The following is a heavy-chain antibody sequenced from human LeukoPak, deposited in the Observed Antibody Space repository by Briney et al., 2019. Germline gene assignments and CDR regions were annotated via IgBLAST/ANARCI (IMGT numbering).Heavy chain of an antibody. CDR3: ARADLGEVGGHYFDY. J-gene: IGHJ4*02. Sequence: GGSLRLSCAASGFTVSSNHMSWVRQAPGKGLEWVSVMYSGGSTYYADSVKGRFTLSRDNYNNTLYLQMNSLRADDRAVYYCARADLGEVGGHYFDYWGQGTLVTVSS. CDR1: GFTVSSNH. V-gene: IGHV3-66*01. CDR2: MYSGGST. D-gene: IGHD3-16*01.